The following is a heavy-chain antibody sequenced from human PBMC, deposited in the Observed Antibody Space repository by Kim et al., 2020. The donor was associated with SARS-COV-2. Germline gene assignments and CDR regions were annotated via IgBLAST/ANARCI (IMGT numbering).Heavy chain of an antibody. CDR2: IKQDGSEK. CDR1: GFTFSSYW. V-gene: IGHV3-7*03. J-gene: IGHJ2*01. Sequence: GGSLRLSCAASGFTFSSYWMSWVRQAPGKGLEWVANIKQDGSEKYYVDSVKGRFTISRDNAKNSLYLQMNSLRAEDTAVYYCARVPKGVYDILTGYYLGDWYFDLWGRGTLVTVSS. CDR3: ARVPKGVYDILTGYYLGDWYFDL. D-gene: IGHD3-9*01.